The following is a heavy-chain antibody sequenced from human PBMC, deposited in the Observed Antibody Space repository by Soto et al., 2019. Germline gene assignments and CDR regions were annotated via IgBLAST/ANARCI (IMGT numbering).Heavy chain of an antibody. Sequence: QVQLVQSGAEVKKPGASVKVSCKASGYTFTSYGISWVRQAPGQGLEWMGWISAYNGNTNYAQKLQGRVTMTTDTSTSTAYMELRGLRSDDTAVYYCARDDAAYCGGDCYSYYYGMDVWGQGTTVTVSS. J-gene: IGHJ6*02. D-gene: IGHD2-21*02. V-gene: IGHV1-18*01. CDR2: ISAYNGNT. CDR3: ARDDAAYCGGDCYSYYYGMDV. CDR1: GYTFTSYG.